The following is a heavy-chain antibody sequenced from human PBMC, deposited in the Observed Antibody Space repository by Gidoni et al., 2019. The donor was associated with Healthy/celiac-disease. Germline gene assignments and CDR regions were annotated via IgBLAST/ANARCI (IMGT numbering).Heavy chain of an antibody. D-gene: IGHD3-22*01. V-gene: IGHV3-49*04. CDR3: TRDPRPYDSSGYPPGWFDP. J-gene: IGHJ5*02. CDR2: IRSKAYGGTT. CDR1: GFTFGDYA. Sequence: EVQLVESGGGLVQPGRSLRLSCTASGFTFGDYAMSWVRQAPGKGLEWVGFIRSKAYGGTTEYAASVKGRFTISRDDSKSIAYLQMNSLKTEDTAVYYCTRDPRPYDSSGYPPGWFDPWGQGTLVTVSS.